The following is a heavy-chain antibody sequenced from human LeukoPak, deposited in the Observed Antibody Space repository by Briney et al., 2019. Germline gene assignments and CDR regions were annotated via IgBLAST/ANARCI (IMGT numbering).Heavy chain of an antibody. CDR3: ARGGGSRTAMVDY. D-gene: IGHD5-18*01. CDR2: INPNSGGT. Sequence: ASVKVSCKASGYTFTGYYMHWVRQAPGQGLEWMGWINPNSGGTNYAQKFQGWVTVTRDTSISTAYMELSRLRSDDTAVYYCARGGGSRTAMVDYWGQGTLVTVSS. CDR1: GYTFTGYY. V-gene: IGHV1-2*04. J-gene: IGHJ4*02.